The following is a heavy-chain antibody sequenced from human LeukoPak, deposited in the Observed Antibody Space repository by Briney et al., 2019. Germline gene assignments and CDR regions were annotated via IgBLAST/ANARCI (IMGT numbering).Heavy chain of an antibody. D-gene: IGHD6-13*01. CDR1: GFTFSSYS. CDR3: APSITAAGILDY. J-gene: IGHJ4*02. Sequence: PGGSLRLSCAASGFTFSSYSMNWVRQAPGKGLEWVSYISSSGSTIYYADSVKGRFTISRDNAKNSLYLQMNSLGAEDTAVYYCAPSITAAGILDYWGQGTLVTVSS. CDR2: ISSSGSTI. V-gene: IGHV3-48*04.